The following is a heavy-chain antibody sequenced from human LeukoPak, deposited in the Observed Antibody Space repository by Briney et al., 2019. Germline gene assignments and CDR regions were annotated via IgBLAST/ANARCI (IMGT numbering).Heavy chain of an antibody. CDR2: FVPEDGET. D-gene: IGHD3-10*01. J-gene: IGHJ4*02. V-gene: IGHV1-24*01. CDR3: ATLPRGHLFDS. CDR1: GDTLTELS. Sequence: ASVKVSCKLSGDTLTELSMRWVRQSPGKGLEWMGGFVPEDGETIYAQKFQGRVTMTEDTSTDTAYMELSSLRSDDTAVYFCATLPRGHLFDSWGQGTLATVSS.